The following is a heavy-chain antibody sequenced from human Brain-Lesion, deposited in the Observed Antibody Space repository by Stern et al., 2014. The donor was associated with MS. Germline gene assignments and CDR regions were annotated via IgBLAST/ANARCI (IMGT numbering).Heavy chain of an antibody. CDR3: AKGEGRIVVVPADF. CDR1: GFTFNTYA. V-gene: IGHV3-23*01. D-gene: IGHD2-2*01. Sequence: EVQLLESGGGMVQPGGSLRLSCAASGFTFNTYAMTWVRQTPGKGLEWVSGIRPGGRSTYYADSVKGRFTISRDNSKNTLFLQMNSLRAEDTALYYCAKGEGRIVVVPADFWGQGTLVTVSS. J-gene: IGHJ4*02. CDR2: IRPGGRST.